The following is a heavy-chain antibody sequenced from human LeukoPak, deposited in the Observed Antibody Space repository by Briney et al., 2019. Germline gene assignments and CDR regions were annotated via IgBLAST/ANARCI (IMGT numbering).Heavy chain of an antibody. CDR3: ASRRNCGGDCYTDY. CDR2: INHSGST. V-gene: IGHV4-34*01. CDR1: GGSFSGYY. J-gene: IGHJ4*02. D-gene: IGHD2-21*02. Sequence: SETLSLTCAVYGGSFSGYYWSWIRQPPGKGLEWIGEINHSGSTNYNPSLKSRATILVDTSKNQFSLKLSSVTAADTAVYYCASRRNCGGDCYTDYWGQGTLVTVSS.